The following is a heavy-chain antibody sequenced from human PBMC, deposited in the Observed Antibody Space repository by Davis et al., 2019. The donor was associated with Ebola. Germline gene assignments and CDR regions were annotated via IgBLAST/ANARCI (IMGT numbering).Heavy chain of an antibody. D-gene: IGHD2-2*01. Sequence: GESLKISCAASGFSFSDHYMDWFRQAPGKGLEWVGRIRSKSASYTTEYAASVKGRFTVSRDDSQNSLYLQMNSLKSEDTAVYFCARDSRGYSFDYWGQGTLVTVSS. V-gene: IGHV3-72*01. CDR2: IRSKSASYTT. J-gene: IGHJ4*02. CDR3: ARDSRGYSFDY. CDR1: GFSFSDHY.